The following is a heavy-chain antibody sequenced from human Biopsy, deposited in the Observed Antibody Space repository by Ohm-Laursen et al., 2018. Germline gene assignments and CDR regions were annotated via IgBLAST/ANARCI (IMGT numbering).Heavy chain of an antibody. V-gene: IGHV1-18*01. CDR1: GYTFSSYG. CDR3: ARGGTLVVVPTAVLHSFDI. Sequence: SVKVSCKASGYTFSSYGINWVRQAPGQGLEWLGWISTYNGNTNYAQNLQGRVTMTADTSTSTAYMELRSLRSDDTAVYYCARGGTLVVVPTAVLHSFDIWGQGTMVTVSS. CDR2: ISTYNGNT. J-gene: IGHJ3*02. D-gene: IGHD2-2*01.